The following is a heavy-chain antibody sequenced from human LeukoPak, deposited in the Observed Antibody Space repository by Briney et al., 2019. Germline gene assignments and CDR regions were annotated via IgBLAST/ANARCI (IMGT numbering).Heavy chain of an antibody. CDR3: ARGSDIAAGLY. Sequence: GSLRLSCAASGFTFSSYAMSWIRQPPGKGLEWIGEINHSGSTNYNPSLKSRVSISVDSSKNQFSLKVSSVTAADTAVYYCARGSDIAAGLYWGQGTLVTVSS. D-gene: IGHD6-6*01. CDR1: GFTFSSYA. J-gene: IGHJ4*02. V-gene: IGHV4-34*01. CDR2: INHSGST.